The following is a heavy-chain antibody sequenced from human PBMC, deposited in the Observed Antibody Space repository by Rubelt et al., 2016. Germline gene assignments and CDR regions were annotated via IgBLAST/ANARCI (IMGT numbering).Heavy chain of an antibody. CDR3: AKSSGAVVIDY. V-gene: IGHV3-66*02. Sequence: EVQLVDSGGDLVQPGGSLRLSCAASGFTVSSNYMSWVRQAPGKGLEWVSVTYSGGSTYSADSVKGRFTISRDKSKNTLYVQMNSLRVEDTAMYYCAKSSGAVVIDYWGQGTLVTVSS. D-gene: IGHD4-23*01. J-gene: IGHJ4*02. CDR1: GFTVSSNY. CDR2: TYSGGST.